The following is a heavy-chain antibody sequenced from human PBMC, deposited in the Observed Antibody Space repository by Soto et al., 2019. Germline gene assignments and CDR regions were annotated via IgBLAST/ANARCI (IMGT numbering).Heavy chain of an antibody. CDR2: INAGNGNT. V-gene: IGHV1-3*01. CDR3: ARPSSSLGNYWFDP. CDR1: GYTFTSYA. D-gene: IGHD7-27*01. J-gene: IGHJ5*02. Sequence: ASVKVSCKASGYTFTSYAMHWVRQAPGQRLEWMGWINAGNGNTKYSQKFQGRVTITRDTSASTAYMELSSLRSEDTAVYYCARPSSSLGNYWFDPWGQGTLVTVS.